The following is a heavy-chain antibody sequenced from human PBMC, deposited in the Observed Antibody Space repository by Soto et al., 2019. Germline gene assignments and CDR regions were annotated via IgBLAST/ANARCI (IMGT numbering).Heavy chain of an antibody. V-gene: IGHV1-69*06. CDR2: IIPIFGTP. J-gene: IGHJ5*02. Sequence: GPSVKVSCTASGGTFSTYTFSWVRQAPGQGLEWMGRIIPIFGTPYYAQKFQGRVTITADKSTSTVYMELSSLRSDDTAVYFCARGLECRGYCLDKPTWFAPWGQGTLVTVSS. D-gene: IGHD2-15*01. CDR3: ARGLECRGYCLDKPTWFAP. CDR1: GGTFSTYT.